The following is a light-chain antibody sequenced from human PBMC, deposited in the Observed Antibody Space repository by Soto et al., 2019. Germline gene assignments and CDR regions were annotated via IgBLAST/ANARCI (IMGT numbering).Light chain of an antibody. J-gene: IGLJ1*01. V-gene: IGLV2-14*02. CDR3: SSYTTSSTEI. CDR2: DVS. Sequence: SALTQPASVSGSPGQSITISCTGTSSDVGSYNLVSWYQQHPGKAPKLMIYDVSNRPSGVSSRFSGSKSDNTASLTISGLQAEDEADYYCSSYTTSSTEIFGTGTKVTVL. CDR1: SSDVGSYNL.